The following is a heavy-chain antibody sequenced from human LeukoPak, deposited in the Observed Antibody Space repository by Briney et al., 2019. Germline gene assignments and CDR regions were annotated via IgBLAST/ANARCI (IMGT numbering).Heavy chain of an antibody. Sequence: GGSLRLSCAASGFTFSSYAMHWVRQAPGKGLEWVAVISYDGSNKYYADSVKGRFTISRDNSKNTLYLQVNSLRAEDTAVYYCARERTGFDYWGQGTLVTVSS. CDR2: ISYDGSNK. CDR1: GFTFSSYA. J-gene: IGHJ4*02. V-gene: IGHV3-30-3*01. D-gene: IGHD3/OR15-3a*01. CDR3: ARERTGFDY.